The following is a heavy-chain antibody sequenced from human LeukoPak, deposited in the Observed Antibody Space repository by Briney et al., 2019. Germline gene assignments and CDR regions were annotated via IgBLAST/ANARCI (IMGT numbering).Heavy chain of an antibody. Sequence: SVTLSLTCAVYGGSFSGYYWSWIRQPPGKGLEWIGEINHSGGTNYNPSLKGRVTMSVDTSKNQFSLKLSSVTAADTAVYYCARGQSYDFWSGSWVPLWNWFDPWGQGTLVTVSS. J-gene: IGHJ5*02. CDR1: GGSFSGYY. V-gene: IGHV4-34*01. CDR3: ARGQSYDFWSGSWVPLWNWFDP. CDR2: INHSGGT. D-gene: IGHD3-3*01.